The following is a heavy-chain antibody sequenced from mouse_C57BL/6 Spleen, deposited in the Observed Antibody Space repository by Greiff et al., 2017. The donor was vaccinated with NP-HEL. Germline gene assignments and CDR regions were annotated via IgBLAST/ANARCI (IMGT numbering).Heavy chain of an antibody. J-gene: IGHJ2*01. CDR1: GYTFTSYW. V-gene: IGHV1-64*01. CDR3: AREGYGYPYYFDY. CDR2: IHPNSGST. D-gene: IGHD2-2*01. Sequence: VQLQQPGAELVKPGASEKLSCKASGYTFTSYWMHWVKQRPGQGLEWIGMIHPNSGSTNYNEKFKSKATLTVDKSSSTAYMQLSSLTSEDSAVYYCAREGYGYPYYFDYWGQGTTLTVSS.